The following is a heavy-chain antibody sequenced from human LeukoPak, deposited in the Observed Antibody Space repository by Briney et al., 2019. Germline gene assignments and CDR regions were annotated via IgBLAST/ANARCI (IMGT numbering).Heavy chain of an antibody. J-gene: IGHJ4*02. V-gene: IGHV1-46*01. Sequence: ASVKVSFKASGYTFTTYYMHWVRQAPGQGLEYMGMINPSGGGASYEQKFQGRVTMTRDTSTSTVYMELSSLRSEDTAVYYCASEQPNKYYFDYWGQGTLVTVSS. CDR2: INPSGGGA. D-gene: IGHD1/OR15-1a*01. CDR1: GYTFTTYY. CDR3: ASEQPNKYYFDY.